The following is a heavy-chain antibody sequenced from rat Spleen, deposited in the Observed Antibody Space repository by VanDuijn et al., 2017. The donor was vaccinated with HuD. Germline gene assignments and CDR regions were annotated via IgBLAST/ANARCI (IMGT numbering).Heavy chain of an antibody. V-gene: IGHV5-25*01. J-gene: IGHJ2*01. CDR1: GFTFDNYY. Sequence: EVQLVESGGGLVQPGRSMQLSCAASGFTFDNYYMAWVRQAPTKGLEWVASISNDGSGTYYRDSVKGRFTISTDNAKSTLSLQMDSLRSEDTATYYCARRHYGYTDYFDYWGQGVMVTVSS. CDR2: ISNDGSGT. D-gene: IGHD1-9*01. CDR3: ARRHYGYTDYFDY.